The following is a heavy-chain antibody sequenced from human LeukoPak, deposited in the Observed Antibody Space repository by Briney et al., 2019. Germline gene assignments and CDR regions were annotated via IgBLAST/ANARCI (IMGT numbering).Heavy chain of an antibody. Sequence: GGSLRPSCAASGFTFSSYAMSWVRQAPGKGLEWVSAISGSGGSTYYADSVKGRFTISRDNSKNTLYLQMNSLRAEDTAVYYCAKKASRYFDWLDYFDYWGQGTLVTVSS. CDR3: AKKASRYFDWLDYFDY. V-gene: IGHV3-23*01. CDR1: GFTFSSYA. J-gene: IGHJ4*02. D-gene: IGHD3-9*01. CDR2: ISGSGGST.